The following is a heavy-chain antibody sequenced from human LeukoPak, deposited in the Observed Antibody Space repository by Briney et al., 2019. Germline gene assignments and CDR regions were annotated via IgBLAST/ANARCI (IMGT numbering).Heavy chain of an antibody. CDR3: AGCDGYGYYFDY. D-gene: IGHD5-24*01. CDR1: GGTFSSYA. CDR2: IIPIFFIA. J-gene: IGHJ4*02. V-gene: IGHV1-69*04. Sequence: SVKVSCKASGGTFSSYAISWVRQAPGQGLEWMGRIIPIFFIANYAQKFHGRVTITADKSTSTAYMELSSLRSEDTAVYYCAGCDGYGYYFDYWGQGTLVTVSS.